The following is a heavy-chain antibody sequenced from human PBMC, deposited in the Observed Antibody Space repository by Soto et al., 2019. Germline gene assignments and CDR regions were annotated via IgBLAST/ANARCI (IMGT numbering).Heavy chain of an antibody. CDR3: ARDTVRGGHPDY. CDR2: IWYDGSNK. CDR1: GFTFSSYG. D-gene: IGHD3-10*01. Sequence: PGGALRLSCTASGFTFSSYGMHWVRQAPGKGLEWVAVIWYDGSNKYYADSVKGRFTISRDNSKNTLYLQMNSLRAEDTAVYYCARDTVRGGHPDYWGQGTLVTVSS. J-gene: IGHJ4*02. V-gene: IGHV3-33*01.